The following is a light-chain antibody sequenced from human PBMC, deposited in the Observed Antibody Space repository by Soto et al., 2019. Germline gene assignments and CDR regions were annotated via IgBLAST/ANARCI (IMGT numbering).Light chain of an antibody. CDR3: QQRSNWPPIT. CDR1: QSVSSY. Sequence: EIVLTQSPATLSLSPGESAPLSWRASQSVSSYLAWYQQKPGQAPRLLIYDASNRATGIPARFSGSGSGTDFTLAISSLEPEDFAVYYCQQRSNWPPITFGQGTRLEIK. J-gene: IGKJ5*01. CDR2: DAS. V-gene: IGKV3-11*01.